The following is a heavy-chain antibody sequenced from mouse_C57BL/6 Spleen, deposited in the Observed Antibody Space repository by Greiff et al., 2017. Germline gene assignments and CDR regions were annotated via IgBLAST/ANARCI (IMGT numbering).Heavy chain of an antibody. CDR3: TTNANYYAMDY. J-gene: IGHJ4*01. Sequence: DVQLVESGEGLVKPGGSLKLSCAASGFTFSSYAMSWVRQTPEKRLEWVAYISSGGDYTYYADTVKGRFTISRDNARNTLYLQMSSLKSEDTAMYYCTTNANYYAMDYWGQGTSVTVSS. CDR2: ISSGGDYT. CDR1: GFTFSSYA. V-gene: IGHV5-9-1*02.